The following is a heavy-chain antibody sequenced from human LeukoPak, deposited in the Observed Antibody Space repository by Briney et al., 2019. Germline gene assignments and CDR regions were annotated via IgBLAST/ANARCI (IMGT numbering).Heavy chain of an antibody. CDR3: ARDYDSSSPFDY. J-gene: IGHJ4*02. CDR1: GYTFTTYA. Sequence: ASVKVSCKASGYTFTTYAIIWVRQAPGQGLEWMGWISAHNGNTKYAQKFQGRVTMTTDTSTSTAYMELRSLRSDDTALYYCARDYDSSSPFDYWGQGTLVTVSS. D-gene: IGHD6-13*01. V-gene: IGHV1-18*01. CDR2: ISAHNGNT.